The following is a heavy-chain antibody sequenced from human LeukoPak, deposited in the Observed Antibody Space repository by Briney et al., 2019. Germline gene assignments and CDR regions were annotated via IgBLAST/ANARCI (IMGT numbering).Heavy chain of an antibody. V-gene: IGHV3-48*03. Sequence: GGPLRLSCAASGFTFSSYEMNWVRQAPGKGLEWVSYISSSGSTIYYADSVKGRFTISRDNAKNSLYLQMNSLRAEDTAVYYCARDQVNQYGDYDRPLWGQGTLVTVSA. CDR2: ISSSGSTI. CDR1: GFTFSSYE. J-gene: IGHJ4*02. CDR3: ARDQVNQYGDYDRPL. D-gene: IGHD4-17*01.